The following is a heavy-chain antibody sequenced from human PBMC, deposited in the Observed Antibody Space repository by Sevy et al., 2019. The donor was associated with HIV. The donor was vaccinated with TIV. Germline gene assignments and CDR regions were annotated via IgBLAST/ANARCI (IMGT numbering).Heavy chain of an antibody. D-gene: IGHD3-10*01. CDR3: ASDVYYGSGSYYLQDYGMDV. V-gene: IGHV3-11*04. CDR2: ISGSGSTI. CDR1: GFRFSDYY. J-gene: IGHJ6*02. Sequence: GGSLRLSCAASGFRFSDYYMTWIRQAPGKGLEWISYISGSGSTIYYADSMAGRFTISRANAKKSLYLQMNSLRAEDTAVYYCASDVYYGSGSYYLQDYGMDVWGQGTTVTVSS.